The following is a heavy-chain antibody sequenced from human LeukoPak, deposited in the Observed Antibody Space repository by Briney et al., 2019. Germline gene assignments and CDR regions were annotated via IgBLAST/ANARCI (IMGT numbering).Heavy chain of an antibody. CDR2: INHSGST. CDR3: ARGRGRGWYFGTTYYYYGMDV. CDR1: GGSFSGYY. J-gene: IGHJ6*02. D-gene: IGHD6-19*01. V-gene: IGHV4-34*01. Sequence: PSETLSLTCAVYGGSFSGYYWSWIRQPPGKGLEWIGEINHSGSTNYNPSLKSRVTISVDTSKNQFSLKLSSVTAADTAVYYCARGRGRGWYFGTTYYYYGMDVWGQGTTVTVSS.